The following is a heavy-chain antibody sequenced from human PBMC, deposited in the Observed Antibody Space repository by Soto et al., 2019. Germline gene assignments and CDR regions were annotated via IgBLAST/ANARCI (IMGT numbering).Heavy chain of an antibody. V-gene: IGHV3-21*01. Sequence: GGSLRLSCAASGFTFSSYSMSWVRQAPGKGLEWVSSISSSSSYIYYADSVKGRFTISRDNAKNSLYLQMNSLRAEDTAVYYCARVIGGYGYYYYYYGMDVWGQGTTVTVSS. CDR3: ARVIGGYGYYYYYYGMDV. CDR1: GFTFSSYS. CDR2: ISSSSSYI. J-gene: IGHJ6*02. D-gene: IGHD3-16*01.